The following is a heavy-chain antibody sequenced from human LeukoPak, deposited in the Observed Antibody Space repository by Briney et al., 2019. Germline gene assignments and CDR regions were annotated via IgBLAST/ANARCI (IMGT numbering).Heavy chain of an antibody. CDR2: ISWNSGSI. CDR1: GFTFDDYA. V-gene: IGHV3-9*01. J-gene: IGHJ4*02. CDR3: AKDSSSGGHYFDY. Sequence: GGSLRLSCAASGFTFDDYAMHWVRQAPGKGLGWVSGISWNSGSIAYADSVRGRFTISRDNVKNSLFLELNSLRPEDTALYYCAKDSSSGGHYFDYWGQGTLLTVSS. D-gene: IGHD6-6*01.